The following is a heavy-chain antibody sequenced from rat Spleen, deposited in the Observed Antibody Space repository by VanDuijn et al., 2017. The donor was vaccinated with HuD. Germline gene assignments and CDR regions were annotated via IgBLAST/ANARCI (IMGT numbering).Heavy chain of an antibody. D-gene: IGHD1-1*01. CDR3: ARENYYSADY. CDR2: ITNTGGNI. V-gene: IGHV5-31*01. CDR1: GFTFNKYW. J-gene: IGHJ2*01. Sequence: EVQLVESGGGLVQPGRSLKLSCVASGFTFNKYWMNWIRQAPGKGLEWVASITNTGGNIYYPDSVKGRFTISRDNAHNTLYLQLNSLRSEDTATYYCARENYYSADYWGQGVRVTVSS.